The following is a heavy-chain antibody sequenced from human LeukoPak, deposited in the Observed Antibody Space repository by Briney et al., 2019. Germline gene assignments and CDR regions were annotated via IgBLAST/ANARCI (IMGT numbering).Heavy chain of an antibody. CDR1: GGSISSSSYY. D-gene: IGHD2-2*01. CDR2: IYYSGST. Sequence: SETLSLTCTVSGGSISSSSYYWGWTRQPPGKGLEWIGSIYYSGSTNYNPSLKSRVTISVDTSKNQFSLKLSSVTAADTAVYYCARGHCSSTSCLKKTYYFDYWGQGTLVTVSS. CDR3: ARGHCSSTSCLKKTYYFDY. J-gene: IGHJ4*02. V-gene: IGHV4-39*07.